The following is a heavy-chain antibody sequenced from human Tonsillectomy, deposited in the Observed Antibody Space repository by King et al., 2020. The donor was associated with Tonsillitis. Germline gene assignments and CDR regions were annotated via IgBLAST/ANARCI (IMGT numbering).Heavy chain of an antibody. CDR2: INPSGGST. CDR1: GYTFTSDY. J-gene: IGHJ4*02. CDR3: ARTYYYDRSGYYFGY. D-gene: IGHD3-22*01. Sequence: QLVQSGAEVKKPGASVKVSCKASGYTFTSDYVHWVLQAPGQGREWMGLINPSGGSTSYAQKFQGRVIMTRDTSTSTVYMELSSLRSEDTAVYYCARTYYYDRSGYYFGYWGQGTLVTVSS. V-gene: IGHV1-46*01.